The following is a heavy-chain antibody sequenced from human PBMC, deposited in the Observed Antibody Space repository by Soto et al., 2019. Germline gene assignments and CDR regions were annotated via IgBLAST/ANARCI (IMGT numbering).Heavy chain of an antibody. J-gene: IGHJ3*02. Sequence: SETLSLTCTVSGGSISSSSYYWGWIRQPPGKGLEWIGSIYYSGSTYYNPSLKSRVTISVDTSKNQFSLKLSSVTAADTAVYYCARVPRGDDAFDIWGQGTMVTVSS. CDR2: IYYSGST. V-gene: IGHV4-39*01. CDR3: ARVPRGDDAFDI. D-gene: IGHD3-10*01. CDR1: GGSISSSSYY.